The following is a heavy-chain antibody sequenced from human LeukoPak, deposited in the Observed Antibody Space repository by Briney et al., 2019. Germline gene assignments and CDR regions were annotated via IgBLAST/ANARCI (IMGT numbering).Heavy chain of an antibody. CDR3: ARTVQWLLNYFFYF. D-gene: IGHD3-22*01. Sequence: PSETLSLTCTVSGGSISSYYWSWIRQSPGKGLEWIGFVYYRGGPNYNPSLKNRVTISEDTSKNKISLKLTSVTAADTAVYYCARTVQWLLNYFFYFWGQGTLVTVSS. CDR2: VYYRGGP. J-gene: IGHJ4*02. CDR1: GGSISSYY. V-gene: IGHV4-59*01.